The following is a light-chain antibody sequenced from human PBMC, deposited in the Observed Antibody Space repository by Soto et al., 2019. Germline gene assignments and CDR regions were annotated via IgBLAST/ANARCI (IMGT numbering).Light chain of an antibody. V-gene: IGLV1-40*01. J-gene: IGLJ1*01. Sequence: QSVLTQPPSVSEAPGQRVTISCTGSSSNSGAGYEAHWYQQVPGTAPKLLIYENNNRPSGVPDRFSGSKSGTSASLSITGLRAEDEDEAYCHSYDCSLSGYVFGTGTKLTVL. CDR2: ENN. CDR1: SSNSGAGYE. CDR3: HSYDCSLSGYV.